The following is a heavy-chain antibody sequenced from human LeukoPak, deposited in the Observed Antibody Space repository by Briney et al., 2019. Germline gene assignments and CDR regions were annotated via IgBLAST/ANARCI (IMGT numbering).Heavy chain of an antibody. CDR2: GHYSGRT. D-gene: IGHD1-1*01. CDR1: GAFISGYY. CDR3: ARHPEFGTGLLKY. Sequence: SETLSLTCSVSGAFISGYYWSWIQHPPGGGLEWNGYGHYSGRTNYNPSLKGRLTISVDTSNKQFSLKLTSVTAADTAMYYCARHPEFGTGLLKYWGQGALVTVSS. V-gene: IGHV4-59*08. J-gene: IGHJ4*02.